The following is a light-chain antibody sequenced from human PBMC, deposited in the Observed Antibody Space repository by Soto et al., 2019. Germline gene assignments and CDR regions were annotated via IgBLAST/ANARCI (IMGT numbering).Light chain of an antibody. CDR1: QSVKNY. CDR3: QQRSNWPPVT. Sequence: EIVLTQSPATLSLSPGERATLSCRASQSVKNYLAWYQQKPGQAPRLLIYDASNRATGIPARFSGSGSGTDFTLTISSLEPEDSAVYYCQQRSNWPPVTFGGGPRWRSN. CDR2: DAS. V-gene: IGKV3-11*01. J-gene: IGKJ4*01.